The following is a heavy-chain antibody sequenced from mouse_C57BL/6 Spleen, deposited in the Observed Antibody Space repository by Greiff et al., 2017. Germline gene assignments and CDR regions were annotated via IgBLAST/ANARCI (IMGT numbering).Heavy chain of an antibody. Sequence: QVQLQQSGPGLVQPSQSLSITCTVSGFSLTSYGVHWVRQSQGTGLEWLGVIWSGGSTDYNAAFISRRSISKDNSKSQVFLKMNRLQADDTAIYYCARGYVDVWGTGTTVTVSS. CDR2: IWSGGST. J-gene: IGHJ1*03. CDR1: GFSLTSYG. V-gene: IGHV2-2*01. CDR3: ARGYVDV.